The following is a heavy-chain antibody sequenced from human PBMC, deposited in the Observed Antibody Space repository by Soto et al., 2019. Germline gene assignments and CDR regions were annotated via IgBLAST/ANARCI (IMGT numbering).Heavy chain of an antibody. CDR1: GFTFSSYW. CDR2: IKQDGSEK. D-gene: IGHD6-13*01. Sequence: EVQLVESGGGLVQPGGSLRLSCAASGFTFSSYWMSWVRQAPGKGLEWVANIKQDGSEKYYVDSVKGRFTISRDNAKNSXXRXMXXLRAEDAAVYYCARLRLESSSWYGGGYYYYYGMDVWGQGTTVTVSS. V-gene: IGHV3-7*01. CDR3: ARLRLESSSWYGGGYYYYYGMDV. J-gene: IGHJ6*02.